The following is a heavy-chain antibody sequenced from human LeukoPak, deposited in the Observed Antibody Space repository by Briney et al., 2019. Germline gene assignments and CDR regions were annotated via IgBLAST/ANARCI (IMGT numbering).Heavy chain of an antibody. Sequence: PSETLSLTCAVYGGSFSGYYWSWIRQPPGKGLEWIGEINHSGSTNYNPSLKSRVTISVDTSKNQFSLKLSSVTAADTAVYYCARAEGSGYFDCWGQGTLVTVSS. CDR3: ARAEGSGYFDC. V-gene: IGHV4-34*01. D-gene: IGHD3-10*01. CDR1: GGSFSGYY. J-gene: IGHJ4*02. CDR2: INHSGST.